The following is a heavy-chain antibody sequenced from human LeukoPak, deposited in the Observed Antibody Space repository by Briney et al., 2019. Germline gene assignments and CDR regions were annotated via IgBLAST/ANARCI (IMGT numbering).Heavy chain of an antibody. CDR3: ARDRDSSGYYHFFDY. CDR2: ISSNGGST. J-gene: IGHJ4*02. CDR1: GFTFRSYA. D-gene: IGHD3-22*01. Sequence: GGSLRLSCAASGFTFRSYAMHWVRQAPGKGLEYVSAISSNGGSTYYANSVKGRFTISRDNSKNTLYLQMGSLRAEDMAVYYCARDRDSSGYYHFFDYWGQGTLVTVSS. V-gene: IGHV3-64*01.